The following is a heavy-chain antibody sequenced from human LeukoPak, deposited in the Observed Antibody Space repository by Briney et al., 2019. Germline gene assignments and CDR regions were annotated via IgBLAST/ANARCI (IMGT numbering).Heavy chain of an antibody. Sequence: GGSLRLSCAASGFTFSSYWMSWVRQAPGKGLEWVANIKQDGSEKYYVDSVKGRFTISRDNAKNSLYLQMNSLRAEDTAVYYCAKYGIEVAGKALPDWWGQRTLVTVSS. CDR3: AKYGIEVAGKALPDW. D-gene: IGHD6-19*01. V-gene: IGHV3-7*01. CDR1: GFTFSSYW. J-gene: IGHJ4*02. CDR2: IKQDGSEK.